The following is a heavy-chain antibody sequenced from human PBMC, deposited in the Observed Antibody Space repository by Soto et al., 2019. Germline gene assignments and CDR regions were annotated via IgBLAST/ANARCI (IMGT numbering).Heavy chain of an antibody. CDR3: AIKDLRYCSGGSCSFDI. CDR1: GYTFTSYG. V-gene: IGHV1-18*04. D-gene: IGHD2-15*01. Sequence: ASVKVSCKASGYTFTSYGISWVRQAPGQGLEWMGWISAYNGNTNYAQKLQGRVTMTTDTSTSTAYMELRSLRSDDTAVYYCAIKDLRYCSGGSCSFDIWGQGTMVTVSS. J-gene: IGHJ3*02. CDR2: ISAYNGNT.